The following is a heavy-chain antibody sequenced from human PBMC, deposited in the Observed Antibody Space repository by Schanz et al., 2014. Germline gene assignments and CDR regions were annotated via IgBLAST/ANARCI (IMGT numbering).Heavy chain of an antibody. CDR1: GFTFSSYA. J-gene: IGHJ4*02. D-gene: IGHD2-2*01. CDR3: AREASNGIVLVPGADFDH. CDR2: VPFDGSQK. V-gene: IGHV3-30*04. Sequence: QVQLVESGGGVVQPGRSLRLSCAASGFTFSSYALHWVRQAPGKGLEWVAFVPFDGSQKFYADSVKGRFTISRDNSKNTVYLQMSSLRPEDTAVYYCAREASNGIVLVPGADFDHWGQGILVTVSS.